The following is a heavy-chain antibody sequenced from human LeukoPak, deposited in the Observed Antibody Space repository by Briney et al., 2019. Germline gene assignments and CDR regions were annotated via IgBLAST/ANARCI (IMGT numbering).Heavy chain of an antibody. Sequence: GGSLRLSCAASGFTFSSYSMSWVRQAPGKGLEWVANIKQDGSEKYYADSVKGRFTISRDNSKNTLYVQMNSLRVEDTAVYYCARGPYSSGWYEVDYWGQGTLLTVSS. V-gene: IGHV3-7*01. D-gene: IGHD6-19*01. J-gene: IGHJ4*02. CDR2: IKQDGSEK. CDR1: GFTFSSYS. CDR3: ARGPYSSGWYEVDY.